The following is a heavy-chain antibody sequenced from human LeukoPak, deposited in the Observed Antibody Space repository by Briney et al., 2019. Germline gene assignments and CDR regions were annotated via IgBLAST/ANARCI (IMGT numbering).Heavy chain of an antibody. CDR2: IRSKANSYAT. CDR3: AREGYYYGMDV. J-gene: IGHJ6*02. Sequence: PGGSLRLSCAASGFTFSGSAMHWVRQASGKGLEWVGRIRSKANSYATAYAASVKGRFTISRDDSKNTAYLQMNSLRAEDTAVYYCAREGYYYGMDVWGQGTTVTVSS. V-gene: IGHV3-73*01. CDR1: GFTFSGSA.